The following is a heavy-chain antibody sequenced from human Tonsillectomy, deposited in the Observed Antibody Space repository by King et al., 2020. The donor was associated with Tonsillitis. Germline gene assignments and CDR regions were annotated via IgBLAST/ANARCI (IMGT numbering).Heavy chain of an antibody. D-gene: IGHD1-1*01. J-gene: IGHJ5*02. CDR2: IDWDDAT. V-gene: IGHV2-70*11. CDR3: ARARMPGNTRFFDH. CDR1: GFSLTTSGMS. Sequence: TLKESGPALVKPSQTLTLTCAFSGFSLTTSGMSVAWIRQPPGKALEWLARIDWDDATYYTPSLETRLSISKDTSKNQVVLTMTNSDPVDTATYYCARARMPGNTRFFDHWGQGILATVSS.